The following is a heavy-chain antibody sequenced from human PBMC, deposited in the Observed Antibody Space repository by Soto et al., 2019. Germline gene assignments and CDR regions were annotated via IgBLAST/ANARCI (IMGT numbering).Heavy chain of an antibody. Sequence: PGESLKISCQGSGYPFTTYWIGWVRQMPGKGLEWMGIIYPGDSETRYSPSFQGQVTISADKSISTAYLQWISLKASDTAMYYCARLSTVARIDYWGQGTLVTVSS. CDR1: GYPFTTYW. J-gene: IGHJ4*01. V-gene: IGHV5-51*01. D-gene: IGHD4-17*01. CDR3: ARLSTVARIDY. CDR2: IYPGDSET.